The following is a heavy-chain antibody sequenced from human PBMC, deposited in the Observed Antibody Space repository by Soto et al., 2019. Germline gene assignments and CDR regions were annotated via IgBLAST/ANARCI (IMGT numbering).Heavy chain of an antibody. CDR2: INPNSGGT. V-gene: IGHV1-2*04. CDR1: GYTFTGYY. J-gene: IGHJ6*02. Sequence: QVQLVQSGAEVKKPGASVKVSCKASGYTFTGYYMHWVRQAPGQGLEWMGWINPNSGGTNYAQKFQGWVTMTRDTSISTAYRELSRLRSDDTAVYYCARDRRGLYSSSLGGYYYYGMDVWGQGTTVTVSS. D-gene: IGHD6-6*01. CDR3: ARDRRGLYSSSLGGYYYYGMDV.